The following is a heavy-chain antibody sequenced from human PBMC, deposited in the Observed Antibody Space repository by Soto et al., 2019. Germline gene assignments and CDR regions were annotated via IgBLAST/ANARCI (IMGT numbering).Heavy chain of an antibody. CDR1: GFTFSSYG. CDR2: IWYDGSNK. CDR3: AREGGSYYDSSGYTGHYYYYGMDV. J-gene: IGHJ6*02. V-gene: IGHV3-33*01. Sequence: PGGSLRLSCAASGFTFSSYGMHWVRQAPGKGLEWVAVIWYDGSNKYYAESVKGRFTISRDNSKNTLYLQMNSLRAEDTAVYYCAREGGSYYDSSGYTGHYYYYGMDVWGQGTTVTVSS. D-gene: IGHD3-22*01.